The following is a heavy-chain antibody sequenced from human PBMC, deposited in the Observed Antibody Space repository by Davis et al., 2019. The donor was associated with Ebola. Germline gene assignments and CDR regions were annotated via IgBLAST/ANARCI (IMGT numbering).Heavy chain of an antibody. CDR1: GFTLSNSA. CDR3: AREGYGDIIGD. CDR2: IKQDGSDK. Sequence: GESLKISCVVSGFTLSNSAMVWVRQAPGKGLEWVANIKQDGSDKNSVDSVKGRFTISRDNAKNSLYLQMNSLRAEDTAVYYCAREGYGDIIGDWGQGTLVTVSS. D-gene: IGHD1-20*01. V-gene: IGHV3-7*01. J-gene: IGHJ4*02.